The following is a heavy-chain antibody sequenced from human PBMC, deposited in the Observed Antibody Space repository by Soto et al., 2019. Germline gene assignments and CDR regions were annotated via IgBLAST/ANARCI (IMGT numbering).Heavy chain of an antibody. CDR1: GFTFSSYE. J-gene: IGHJ5*02. Sequence: GGSLRLSCAASGFTFSSYEMNWVRQAPGKGLEWVSYISSSGSTIYYADSVKGRFTISRDNAKNSLYLQMNSLRAEVSAVYYCATYVLRFLEWLLYGNWFDPWGQGTLVTVSS. CDR2: ISSSGSTI. V-gene: IGHV3-48*03. D-gene: IGHD3-3*01. CDR3: ATYVLRFLEWLLYGNWFDP.